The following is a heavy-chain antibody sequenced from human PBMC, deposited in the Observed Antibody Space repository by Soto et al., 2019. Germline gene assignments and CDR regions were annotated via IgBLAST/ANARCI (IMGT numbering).Heavy chain of an antibody. CDR1: RFTFSNYG. CDR3: AKERDTRSRPGFDS. V-gene: IGHV3-30*18. J-gene: IGHJ4*02. D-gene: IGHD5-18*01. Sequence: QVQLVESGGGVVQPGRSLRLSCAASRFTFSNYGMQWVRQAPGKGLEWVAVISHDGTVKYYADSVKGRFTISRANFQNPLDLQMDSLRAEDTAVYYCAKERDTRSRPGFDSWGQGTLVTVSS. CDR2: ISHDGTVK.